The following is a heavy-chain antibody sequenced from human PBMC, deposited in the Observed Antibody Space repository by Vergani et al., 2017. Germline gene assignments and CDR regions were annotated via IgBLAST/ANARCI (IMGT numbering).Heavy chain of an antibody. V-gene: IGHV1-58*01. J-gene: IGHJ2*01. D-gene: IGHD3-10*01. CDR2: IVVGSGNT. CDR3: ARDLGSCWSGEGIRYFDL. Sequence: QMQLVQSGPEVKKPGTSVKVSCKASGFTFTSSAVQWVRPARGQRLEWIGWIVVGSGNTNYAQKFQGRVTMTRDTSISTAYMELSRLRSDDTAVYYCARDLGSCWSGEGIRYFDLWGRGTLVTVSS. CDR1: GFTFTSSA.